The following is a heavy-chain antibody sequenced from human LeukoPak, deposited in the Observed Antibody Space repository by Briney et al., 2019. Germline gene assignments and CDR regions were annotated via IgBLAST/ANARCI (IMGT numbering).Heavy chain of an antibody. CDR1: GFALSSHW. CDR2: VNRDGSET. V-gene: IGHV3-7*03. J-gene: IGHJ6*02. Sequence: GGSLRLSCAASGFALSSHWMTWVRQVPGRGPEWVANVNRDGSETYYLDSVKGRFTISKDNAKNSLHLQMNSLRAEDTALYHCARNNGMDVWGQGTTVIVSS. CDR3: ARNNGMDV.